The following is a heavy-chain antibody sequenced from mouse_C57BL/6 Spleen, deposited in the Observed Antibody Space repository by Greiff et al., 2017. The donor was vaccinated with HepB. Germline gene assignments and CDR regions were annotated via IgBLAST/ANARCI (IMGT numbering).Heavy chain of an antibody. CDR1: GYAFSSSW. CDR2: IYPGDGDT. J-gene: IGHJ1*03. D-gene: IGHD2-1*01. CDR3: ARSRPLYGNYGYWYFDV. V-gene: IGHV1-82*01. Sequence: QVQLQQSGPELVKPGASVKISCKASGYAFSSSWMNWVKQRPGKGLEWIGRIYPGDGDTNYNGKFKGKATLTADKSSSTAYMQLSSLTSEDSAVYFCARSRPLYGNYGYWYFDVWGTGTTVTVSS.